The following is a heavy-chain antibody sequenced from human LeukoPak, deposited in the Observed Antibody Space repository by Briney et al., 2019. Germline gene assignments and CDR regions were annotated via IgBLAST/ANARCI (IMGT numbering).Heavy chain of an antibody. Sequence: PGGSLRLSCAASGFIFSSYEMNWVRQAPGKGLEWVSYISSSGSPIYYTDSVKGRFTISRDNAKNSLYLQMNSLRAEDTAVYYCARGGPYYYDSGGYADYWGQGTLVTVSS. CDR1: GFIFSSYE. CDR3: ARGGPYYYDSGGYADY. CDR2: ISSSGSPI. V-gene: IGHV3-48*03. J-gene: IGHJ4*02. D-gene: IGHD3-22*01.